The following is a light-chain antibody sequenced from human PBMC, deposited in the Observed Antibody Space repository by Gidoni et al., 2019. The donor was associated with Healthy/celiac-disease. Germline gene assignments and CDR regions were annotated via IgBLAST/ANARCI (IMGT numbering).Light chain of an antibody. CDR1: QSVSSSY. CDR3: QQYGSSPPVT. CDR2: GAS. V-gene: IGKV3-20*01. J-gene: IGKJ4*01. Sequence: EIVLTQSPGTLSLSQGERATLSCRASQSVSSSYLAWYQQKPGQAPRLLIYGASSRATGIPDRFSGSGSGTVFTLTISRLEPEDFAVYYCQQYGSSPPVTFGGGTKVEIK.